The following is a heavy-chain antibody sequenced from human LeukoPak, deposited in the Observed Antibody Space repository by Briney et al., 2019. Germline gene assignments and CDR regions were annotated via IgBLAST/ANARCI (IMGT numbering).Heavy chain of an antibody. CDR2: IYSTGSS. J-gene: IGHJ4*02. Sequence: SETLSLTCTVSGGSISGYYWGCFRQAAGNGLEWIGRIYSTGSSNYNPSLKSRLTMSIDTSRNQFSLKLTSVTAADTAIYYCAREHQTAIATDYWGQGTLVTVSS. CDR1: GGSISGYY. D-gene: IGHD2-21*02. CDR3: AREHQTAIATDY. V-gene: IGHV4-4*07.